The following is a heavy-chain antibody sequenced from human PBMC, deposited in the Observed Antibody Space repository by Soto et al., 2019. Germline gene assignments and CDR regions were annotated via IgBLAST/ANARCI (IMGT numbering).Heavy chain of an antibody. Sequence: SATLSLTCAVSGYSISSGYYWGWIRQPPGKGLEWIGSIYHSGSTYYNPSLKSRVTISVDTSKNQFSLKLSSVTAADTAVYYCARVXYDYVWGSYPSPSWFDPWGQGTLVTVSS. J-gene: IGHJ5*02. D-gene: IGHD3-16*02. CDR1: GYSISSGYY. CDR3: ARVXYDYVWGSYPSPSWFDP. V-gene: IGHV4-38-2*01. CDR2: IYHSGST.